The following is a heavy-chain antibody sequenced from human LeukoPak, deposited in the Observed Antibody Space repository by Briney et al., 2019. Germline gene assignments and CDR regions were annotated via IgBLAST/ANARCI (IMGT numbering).Heavy chain of an antibody. Sequence: GGSLRLPCAASGFTFSSYWMSWVRQAPGKGLGWVANIKKDGSEKYYVDSVKGRFTISRDNAKNSLYLQMNSLRAEDTAVYYCARAYYDFWSGYSIDYFDYWGQGTLVTVSS. D-gene: IGHD3-3*01. CDR1: GFTFSSYW. CDR2: IKKDGSEK. J-gene: IGHJ4*02. V-gene: IGHV3-7*01. CDR3: ARAYYDFWSGYSIDYFDY.